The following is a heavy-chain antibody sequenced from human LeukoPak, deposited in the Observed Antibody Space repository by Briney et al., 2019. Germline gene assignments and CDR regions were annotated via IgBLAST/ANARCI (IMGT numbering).Heavy chain of an antibody. Sequence: GASVKVSCKASGYTFSNYGISWVRQAPGQGLEWLGWISTYNIDTKYAQRIQGRVTLTTDPSTSTVYMELRSLRSDDTAVYYCARDSWTMIVVPKGELFDYWGQGTLVTVSS. V-gene: IGHV1-18*01. CDR1: GYTFSNYG. CDR3: ARDSWTMIVVPKGELFDY. CDR2: ISTYNIDT. D-gene: IGHD3-22*01. J-gene: IGHJ4*02.